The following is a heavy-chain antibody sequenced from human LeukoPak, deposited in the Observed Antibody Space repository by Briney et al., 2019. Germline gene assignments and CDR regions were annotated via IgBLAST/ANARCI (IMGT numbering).Heavy chain of an antibody. Sequence: ASVKVSCKASTYTFTTYDVNWVRQATGQGLEWMGWMNLNSGNTGYAQKFQGRVTMTRNTSISTAYMELSSLRSEDTAVYYCARDYGSGSYRFDYWGQGTLVTVSS. CDR1: TYTFTTYD. CDR2: MNLNSGNT. J-gene: IGHJ4*02. D-gene: IGHD3-10*01. CDR3: ARDYGSGSYRFDY. V-gene: IGHV1-8*01.